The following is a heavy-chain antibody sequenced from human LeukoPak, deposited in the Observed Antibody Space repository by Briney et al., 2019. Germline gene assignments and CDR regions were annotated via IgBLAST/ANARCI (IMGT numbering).Heavy chain of an antibody. CDR1: GFTFSSYS. J-gene: IGHJ4*02. CDR2: ISSSSSYI. CDR3: ATTYYYDSSGYYS. Sequence: GGSLRLSCAASGFTFSSYSMNWVRQAPGKGLEWVSSISSSSSYIYYADSVKGRFTISRDNSKNTLYLQMNSLRAEDTAVYYCATTYYYDSSGYYSWGQGTLVTVSS. D-gene: IGHD3-22*01. V-gene: IGHV3-21*04.